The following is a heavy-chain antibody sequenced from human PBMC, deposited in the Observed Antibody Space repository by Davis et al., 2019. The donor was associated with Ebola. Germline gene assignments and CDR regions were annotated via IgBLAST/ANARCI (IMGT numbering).Heavy chain of an antibody. CDR2: IYYSGST. Sequence: SETLSLTCTVSGGSISSSSYYWGWIRQPPGKGLEWIGSIYYSGSTYYNPSLKSRVTISVDTSKNQFSLKLSSVTAADTAVYYCARHGYSSSWYEVPGGDNFDYWGQGTLVTVSS. D-gene: IGHD6-13*01. J-gene: IGHJ4*02. CDR3: ARHGYSSSWYEVPGGDNFDY. CDR1: GGSISSSSYY. V-gene: IGHV4-39*01.